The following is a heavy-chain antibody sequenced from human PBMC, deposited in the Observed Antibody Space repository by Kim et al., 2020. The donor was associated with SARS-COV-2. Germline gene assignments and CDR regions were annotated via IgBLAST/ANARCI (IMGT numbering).Heavy chain of an antibody. V-gene: IGHV3-7*01. CDR3: ARDPYIKAFDL. J-gene: IGHJ3*01. CDR2: IKEDGTVK. D-gene: IGHD5-18*01. CDR1: GFTFSGFW. Sequence: GGSLRLSCTASGFTFSGFWMTWLRQAPGKGLELVAHIKEDGTVKNYLDSVKGRFAISRDNTKNSLYLQMNSLRVEDTAVYYCARDPYIKAFDLWGRGTTV.